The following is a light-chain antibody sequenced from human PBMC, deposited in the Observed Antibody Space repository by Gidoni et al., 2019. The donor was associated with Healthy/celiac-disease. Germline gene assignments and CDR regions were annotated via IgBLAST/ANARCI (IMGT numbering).Light chain of an antibody. CDR2: AAS. V-gene: IGKV1-12*01. CDR1: QGISSW. CDR3: QQANST. J-gene: IGKJ4*01. Sequence: DIQMTQSPSSVSASVGDRVTITCRASQGISSWLDWYQQKPGKAPKPLIYAASSLQSGVPTRFSGSGSGTDFTLTISSLQPEDFATYYCQQANSTFXGXTKVEIK.